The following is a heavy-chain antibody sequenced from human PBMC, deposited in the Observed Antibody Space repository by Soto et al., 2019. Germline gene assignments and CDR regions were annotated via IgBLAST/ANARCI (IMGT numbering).Heavy chain of an antibody. CDR1: GYTFTSYG. Sequence: ASVKVSCKASGYTFTSYGISWVRQAPGQGLEWMGWISAYNGDTNYAQKLQGRVTMTTDTSTSTAYMELRSLRSDDTAVYYCARGAQLERRDYYYYGMDVWGQGTTVTVSS. V-gene: IGHV1-18*01. J-gene: IGHJ6*02. CDR2: ISAYNGDT. D-gene: IGHD1-1*01. CDR3: ARGAQLERRDYYYYGMDV.